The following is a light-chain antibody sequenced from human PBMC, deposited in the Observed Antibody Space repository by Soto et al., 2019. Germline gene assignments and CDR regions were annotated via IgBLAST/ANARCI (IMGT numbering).Light chain of an antibody. V-gene: IGKV3-20*01. CDR2: GAS. CDR1: QSVSSSS. Sequence: PGERATLSCRASQSVSSSSLAWYQQKPGQAPRLLIYGASSRATGIPDRFSGSGSGTDFTLTINRLEPEDFAVYYCQQYGTSPLTFGGGTKVEIK. CDR3: QQYGTSPLT. J-gene: IGKJ4*01.